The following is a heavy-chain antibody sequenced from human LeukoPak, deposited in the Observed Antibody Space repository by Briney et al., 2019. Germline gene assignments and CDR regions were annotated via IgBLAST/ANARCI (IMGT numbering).Heavy chain of an antibody. CDR3: ARDFPGYERKDYVDY. J-gene: IGHJ4*01. CDR1: GYTFTGYY. D-gene: IGHD1-1*01. V-gene: IGHV1-2*02. CDR2: INPNSGGT. Sequence: ASVKVSCKASGYTFTGYYMHWVRQAPGQGLEWMGWINPNSGGTNYAQKFQGRVTMTRDTSISTAYMELSRLRSDDTAVYYCARDFPGYERKDYVDYWGQGTLVTVSS.